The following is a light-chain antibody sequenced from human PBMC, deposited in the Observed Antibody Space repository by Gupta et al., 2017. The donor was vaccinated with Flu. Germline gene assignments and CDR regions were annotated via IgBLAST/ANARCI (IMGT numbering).Light chain of an antibody. Sequence: DVVMSQSPLSLSVTLGQAAYISCRSSQSLVYKNGITYLTWFQQRPGQSPRRLIYEVSNRDSGVPDRFSGSGSVTDFTLKISRVEAEDVGVYYCRRGTHPWTFGQGTRLEI. J-gene: IGKJ2*02. CDR3: RRGTHPWT. CDR1: QSLVYKNGITY. CDR2: EVS. V-gene: IGKV2-30*01.